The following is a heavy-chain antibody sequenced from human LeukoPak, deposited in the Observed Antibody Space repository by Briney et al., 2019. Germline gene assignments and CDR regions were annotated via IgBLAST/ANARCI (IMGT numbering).Heavy chain of an antibody. CDR1: GGTFSSYA. CDR2: IIPIFGTA. Sequence: SVKVSGKASGGTFSSYAISWVRQAPGQGLEWMGGIIPIFGTANYAQKFQGRVTITADESTSTAYMELSSLRSEDTAVYYCAREILDTAMVDYWGQGTLVTVSS. CDR3: AREILDTAMVDY. J-gene: IGHJ4*02. D-gene: IGHD5-18*01. V-gene: IGHV1-69*13.